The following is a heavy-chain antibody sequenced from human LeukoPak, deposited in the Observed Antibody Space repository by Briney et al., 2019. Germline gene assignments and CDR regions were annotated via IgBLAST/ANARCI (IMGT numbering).Heavy chain of an antibody. D-gene: IGHD3-3*01. CDR2: IGSSVSTR. Sequence: GGSLRLSCAVSGFTFSNYNITWVRRAPGKGLEWVSYIGSSVSTRYYADSVKGRFTISRDNGKHSLYLQMNSLRAEDTAVYYCAREGSDFWSGYSKGYFDYWGQGTLVTVSS. CDR1: GFTFSNYN. CDR3: AREGSDFWSGYSKGYFDY. J-gene: IGHJ4*02. V-gene: IGHV3-48*01.